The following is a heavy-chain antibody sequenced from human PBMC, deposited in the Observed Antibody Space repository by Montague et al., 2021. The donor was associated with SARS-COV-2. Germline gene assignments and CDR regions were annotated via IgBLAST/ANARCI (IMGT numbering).Heavy chain of an antibody. J-gene: IGHJ6*02. CDR2: IYYSGST. CDR3: ARGAGRDSGYGKYYYYYYGMDV. Sequence: SETLSLTCTVSGGSISSYYWSWIRQPPGKGLEWIGYIYYSGSTNYNPSLKSRVTISVDTSKNQFSLKLSSVTAADTAVHYCARGAGRDSGYGKYYYYYYGMDVWGQGTTVTVSS. V-gene: IGHV4-59*01. D-gene: IGHD5-12*01. CDR1: GGSISSYY.